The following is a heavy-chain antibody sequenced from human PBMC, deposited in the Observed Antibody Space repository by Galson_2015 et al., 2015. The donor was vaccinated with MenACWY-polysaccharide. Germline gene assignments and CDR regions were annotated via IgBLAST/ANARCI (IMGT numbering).Heavy chain of an antibody. CDR2: ISGSGGST. CDR3: AKDQSGYSYGYGTFDY. J-gene: IGHJ4*02. Sequence: SLRLSCAASGFTFSSYAMSWVRQAPGKGLEWVSAISGSGGSTYYADSVKGRFTISRDNSKNTLYLQMNSLRAEDTAVYYCAKDQSGYSYGYGTFDYWGQGTLVTVSS. V-gene: IGHV3-23*01. D-gene: IGHD5-18*01. CDR1: GFTFSSYA.